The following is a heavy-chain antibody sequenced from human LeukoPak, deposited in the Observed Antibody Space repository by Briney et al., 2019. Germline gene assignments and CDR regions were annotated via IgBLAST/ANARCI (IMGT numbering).Heavy chain of an antibody. J-gene: IGHJ4*02. CDR2: ISSSSTTI. CDR3: ASEDYGDDSGY. D-gene: IGHD4-17*01. CDR1: GFIFSSYS. V-gene: IGHV3-48*01. Sequence: GGSLRLSCAASGFIFSSYSMNWVRQAPGKGLEWVSYISSSSTTIYYADSVKGRFTISRDNAKNSLYLQMNSLRAEDTAVYYCASEDYGDDSGYWGQGNLVTVSS.